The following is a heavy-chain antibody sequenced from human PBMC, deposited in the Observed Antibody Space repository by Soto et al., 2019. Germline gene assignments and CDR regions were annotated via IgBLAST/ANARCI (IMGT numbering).Heavy chain of an antibody. J-gene: IGHJ1*01. CDR1: GFTFSSYG. D-gene: IGHD1-26*01. Sequence: ESGGGVVQPGRSLRLSCAASGFTFSSYGMHWVRQAPGKGLEWVAVISYDGSNKYYADSVKGRFTISRDNSKNTLYLQMNSLRAEDTAVYYCAKEARGGSYRAEYFQHWGQGTLVTVSS. CDR2: ISYDGSNK. CDR3: AKEARGGSYRAEYFQH. V-gene: IGHV3-30*18.